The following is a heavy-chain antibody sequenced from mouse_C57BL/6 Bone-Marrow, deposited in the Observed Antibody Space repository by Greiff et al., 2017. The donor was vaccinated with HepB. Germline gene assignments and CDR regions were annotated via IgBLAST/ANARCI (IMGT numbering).Heavy chain of an antibody. CDR2: INPSSGYT. Sequence: VKLMESGAELARPGASVKMSCKASGYTFTSYTMHWVKQRPGQGLEWIGYINPSSGYTKYNQKFKDKATLTADKSSSTAYMQLSSLTSEDSAVYYCARKEDYYGSSLDAMDYWGQGTSVTVSS. D-gene: IGHD1-1*01. J-gene: IGHJ4*01. CDR3: ARKEDYYGSSLDAMDY. V-gene: IGHV1-4*01. CDR1: GYTFTSYT.